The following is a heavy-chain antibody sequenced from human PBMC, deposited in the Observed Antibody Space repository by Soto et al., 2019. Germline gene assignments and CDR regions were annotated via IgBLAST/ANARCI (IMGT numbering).Heavy chain of an antibody. CDR2: INHSGST. Sequence: QVQLQQWGAGLLKPSETLSLTCAVYGGSFSGYYWSWIRQPPGKGLEWIGEINHSGSTNYNPSLKRRVTISVDTSKNQFALKLSSVTAADTAVYYCARVKVPLRFFKWFDPWGQGTLVTVSS. CDR1: GGSFSGYY. CDR3: ARVKVPLRFFKWFDP. V-gene: IGHV4-34*01. J-gene: IGHJ5*02. D-gene: IGHD3-3*01.